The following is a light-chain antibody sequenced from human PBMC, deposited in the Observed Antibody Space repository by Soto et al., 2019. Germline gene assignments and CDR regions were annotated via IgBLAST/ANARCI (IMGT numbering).Light chain of an antibody. J-gene: IGKJ1*01. CDR3: QQYGSSLWT. V-gene: IGKV3-20*01. Sequence: IVMTHSPATLAVSPGGIVTLSCMASQSISDTIAWYQQKPGQAPRLLIYGASSRATGIPDRFSGSGSGTDFTLTISRLEPEDFAVYYCQQYGSSLWTFGQGTKVDIK. CDR1: QSISDT. CDR2: GAS.